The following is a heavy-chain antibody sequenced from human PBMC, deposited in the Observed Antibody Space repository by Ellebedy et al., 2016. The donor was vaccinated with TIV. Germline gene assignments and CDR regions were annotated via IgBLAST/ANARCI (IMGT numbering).Heavy chain of an antibody. CDR2: ITDSSRT. CDR1: GVSFSRDR. V-gene: IGHV3-21*04. Sequence: GGSLRLSCAASGVSFSRDRMSWVRQAPGKGLEWVSSITDSSRTFYRDSVKGRFTISRDNAKNSVYLRMNTLRVEDTAVYRCVRDGAYGDYSPGYYGMDVWGQGTTVTVSS. D-gene: IGHD3-22*01. J-gene: IGHJ6*02. CDR3: VRDGAYGDYSPGYYGMDV.